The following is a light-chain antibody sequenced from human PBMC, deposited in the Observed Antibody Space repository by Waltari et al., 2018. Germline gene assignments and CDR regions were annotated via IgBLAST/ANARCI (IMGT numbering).Light chain of an antibody. J-gene: IGKJ4*01. Sequence: DILMTQSPSTLSASVGDRVTITCRASQSISGWLAWYQQQPGKAPKILISDVSSLESGVPSRFSGSGSGTKFTLTISSLQPDDFATYYCQHYSSYLVTLGEGTKVEI. CDR2: DVS. CDR3: QHYSSYLVT. CDR1: QSISGW. V-gene: IGKV1-5*01.